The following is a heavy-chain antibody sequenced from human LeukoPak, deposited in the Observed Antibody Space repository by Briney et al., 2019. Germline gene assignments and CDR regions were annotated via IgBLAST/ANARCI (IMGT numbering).Heavy chain of an antibody. CDR2: ISYDGSNK. CDR3: AKDVGGSYYYYFDY. Sequence: YPGGSLRLSCAASGFTFSSYGMHWVRQAPGKGLEWVAVISYDGSNKYYADSVKGRFTISRDNSKNTLYLQMNSLRAEDTAVYYCAKDVGGSYYYYFDYWGQGTLVTVSS. CDR1: GFTFSSYG. D-gene: IGHD1-26*01. V-gene: IGHV3-30*18. J-gene: IGHJ4*02.